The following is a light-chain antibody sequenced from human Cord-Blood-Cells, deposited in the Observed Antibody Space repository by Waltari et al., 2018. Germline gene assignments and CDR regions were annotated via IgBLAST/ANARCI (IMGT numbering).Light chain of an antibody. CDR1: QSVSSSY. CDR3: QQYGSSPRRLT. J-gene: IGKJ4*01. V-gene: IGKV3-20*01. CDR2: GAS. Sequence: EIVLTQSPGTLSLSPEESDPLSCRASQSVSSSYLAWYQQKPGQAPRLLIYGASTRATGIPDRFSGSGSGTDFTLTISRLEPEDFAVYYCQQYGSSPRRLTFGGGTKVEIK.